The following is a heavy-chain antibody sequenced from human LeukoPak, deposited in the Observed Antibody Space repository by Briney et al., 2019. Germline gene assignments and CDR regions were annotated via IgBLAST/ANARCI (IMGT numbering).Heavy chain of an antibody. CDR2: IYDNGDA. CDR3: AGGSRRDGYDY. Sequence: GGSLRLSCAASGLTVSSNYMSWVRQAPGKGLEWVSVIYDNGDAYSADSVKGRFTISRHNSKNTLYLQMNSLRPEDTAVYYCAGGSRRDGYDYWGQGTLVTVSS. D-gene: IGHD5-24*01. CDR1: GLTVSSNY. V-gene: IGHV3-53*04. J-gene: IGHJ4*02.